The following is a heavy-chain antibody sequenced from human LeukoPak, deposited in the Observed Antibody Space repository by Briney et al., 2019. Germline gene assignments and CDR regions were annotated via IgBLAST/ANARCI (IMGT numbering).Heavy chain of an antibody. Sequence: PSETLSLTCTVSGGSISSYYWSWIRQPPGKGLEWIGYIYYSGSTNYNPSLKSRVTISVDTPKNQFSLKLSSVTAADTAVYYCARKYSSSRYNWFDPWGQGTLVTVSS. CDR1: GGSISSYY. CDR3: ARKYSSSRYNWFDP. D-gene: IGHD6-13*01. J-gene: IGHJ5*02. V-gene: IGHV4-59*12. CDR2: IYYSGST.